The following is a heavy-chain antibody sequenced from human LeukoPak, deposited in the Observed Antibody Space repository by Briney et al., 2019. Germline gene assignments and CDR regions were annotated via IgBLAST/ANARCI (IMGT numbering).Heavy chain of an antibody. J-gene: IGHJ6*03. CDR3: ASGPKKGSDYSYYYMDV. CDR2: ISAYNGNT. V-gene: IGHV1-18*01. CDR1: GYTLTSYG. Sequence: GTVNGSREASGYTLTSYGISGVRQAPGQGVECMGCISAYNGNTNYAQKLQGRVTMNTDTSTSTVYMELRSLRSDDTAVYYCASGPKKGSDYSYYYMDVWGKGTTVTISS.